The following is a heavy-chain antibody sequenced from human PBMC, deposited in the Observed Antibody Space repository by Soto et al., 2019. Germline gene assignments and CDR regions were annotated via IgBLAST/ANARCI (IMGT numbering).Heavy chain of an antibody. Sequence: QITLRESGPTLVQPTQTLTLTCTFSGFSLSTTGVGVSWIRQPPGKALEWLAFIYWYDDKRHSPYLKIKLTITKDTSKEQVVLTLTERDSVDTATDFCPHSKRLGDEAFVYRGLGVSGQGTTVVVSS. CDR3: PHSKRLGDEAFVYRGLGV. D-gene: IGHD3-10*01. CDR2: IYWYDDK. V-gene: IGHV2-5*01. J-gene: IGHJ6*02. CDR1: GFSLSTTGVG.